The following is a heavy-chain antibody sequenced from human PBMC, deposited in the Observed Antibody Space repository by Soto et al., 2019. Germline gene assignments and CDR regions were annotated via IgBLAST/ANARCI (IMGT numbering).Heavy chain of an antibody. J-gene: IGHJ6*01. V-gene: IGHV1-18*01. CDR1: GYTFTRYG. CDR3: AKNGQPPYYYYGMDV. CDR2: ISGYNGDT. D-gene: IGHD2-8*01. Sequence: QGQLVQSGGEVKKPGASVKVSCKASGYTFTRYGISWVRQAPGQGLEWMGWISGYNGDTKYAQKFQGRVTMTVDTSTTTAYMELRSLTPDDRAVYYCAKNGQPPYYYYGMDVW.